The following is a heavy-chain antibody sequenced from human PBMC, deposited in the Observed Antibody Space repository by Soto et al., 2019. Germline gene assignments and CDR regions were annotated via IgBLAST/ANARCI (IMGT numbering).Heavy chain of an antibody. J-gene: IGHJ6*02. CDR3: ARARSTSGYYHFGVDV. Sequence: RLSCAASGFTFSSYAMSWVRQAPGKGLEWVSAISGSGGSTYYADSVKGRFTISRDNSKNTLYLQMNSLRVEDTAVYFCARARSTSGYYHFGVDVWGQGTTVTVS. D-gene: IGHD3-10*01. CDR2: ISGSGGST. V-gene: IGHV3-23*01. CDR1: GFTFSSYA.